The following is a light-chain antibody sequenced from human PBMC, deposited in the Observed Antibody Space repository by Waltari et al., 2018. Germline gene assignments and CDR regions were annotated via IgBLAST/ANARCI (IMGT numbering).Light chain of an antibody. Sequence: DIQLTQSPSFLSVSVGDRVTITWRASQGISSSLAWYQQKPGKAPKLLVYAASSLQSGVPSRFSGSGSGTEFTLTISSLQPEDFASYYCQQLSTYPLTIGGGTKVEIK. J-gene: IGKJ4*01. CDR2: AAS. V-gene: IGKV1-9*01. CDR1: QGISSS. CDR3: QQLSTYPLT.